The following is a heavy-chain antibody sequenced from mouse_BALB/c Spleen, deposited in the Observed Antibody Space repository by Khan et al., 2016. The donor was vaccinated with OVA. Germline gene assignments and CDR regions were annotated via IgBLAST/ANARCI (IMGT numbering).Heavy chain of an antibody. Sequence: QIQLVQSGAELAKPGAPVKMSCTASGYTFTSYWMHWIKQRPGQGLEWIGYINPTSGYTDSNQKFKDKATLTADKSSSTAYMQLSSLTSDDSAVYYCARDRIDYWGQGTALTVAS. CDR3: ARDRIDY. V-gene: IGHV1-7*01. CDR2: INPTSGYT. J-gene: IGHJ2*01. CDR1: GYTFTSYW.